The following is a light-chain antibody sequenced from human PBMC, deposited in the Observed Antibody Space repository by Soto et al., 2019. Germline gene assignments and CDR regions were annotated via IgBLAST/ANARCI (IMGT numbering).Light chain of an antibody. CDR3: ATWDDSPSGHVV. Sequence: QSVLTQPPSASGTPGQRVTISCSGSSSNIGSNYVFWYQQLPGTAPKVLMYRNNQRPSGVPDRFSGSKSGTSASLAISGLRSEDEADYYCATWDDSPSGHVVFGGGTKLTVL. J-gene: IGLJ2*01. V-gene: IGLV1-47*01. CDR2: RNN. CDR1: SSNIGSNY.